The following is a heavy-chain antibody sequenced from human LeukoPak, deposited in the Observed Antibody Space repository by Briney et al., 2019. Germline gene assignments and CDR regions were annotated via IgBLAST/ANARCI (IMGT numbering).Heavy chain of an antibody. Sequence: PGGSLRLSCAASGFTFSSYAMHWVRQAPGKGLEWVAVISYDGSNKYYADSVKGRFTISRDNSKNTLYLQMNGLRAEDTAVYYCARDLRQLQEFDYWGQGTLVTVSS. CDR1: GFTFSSYA. CDR3: ARDLRQLQEFDY. V-gene: IGHV3-30-3*01. J-gene: IGHJ4*02. D-gene: IGHD2-2*01. CDR2: ISYDGSNK.